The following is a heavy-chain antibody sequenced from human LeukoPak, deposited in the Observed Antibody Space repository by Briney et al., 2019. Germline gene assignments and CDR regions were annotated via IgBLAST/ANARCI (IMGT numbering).Heavy chain of an antibody. D-gene: IGHD6-19*01. J-gene: IGHJ4*02. Sequence: ASVKVSCKVSGYTLTELSMHWVRQAPGKGLEWMGGFDPEDGETIYAQKFQGRVTMTEDTSTDTAYMELSSLRSEDTAVYYCATYSGWRRLFGYWGQGTLVTVSS. CDR2: FDPEDGET. V-gene: IGHV1-24*01. CDR1: GYTLTELS. CDR3: ATYSGWRRLFGY.